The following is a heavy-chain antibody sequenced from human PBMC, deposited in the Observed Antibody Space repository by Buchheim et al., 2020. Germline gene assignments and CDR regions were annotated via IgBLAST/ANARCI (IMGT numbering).Heavy chain of an antibody. D-gene: IGHD5-24*01. J-gene: IGHJ4*02. CDR3: ARAVEMATILNFDY. CDR2: IYYSGST. CDR1: GGSISSYY. Sequence: QVQLQESGPGLVKPSETLSLTCTVSGGSISSYYWSWIRQPPGKGLEWIGYIYYSGSTNYNPSLKSRVTISVDTSKNQFSLKLSSVTAADTAVYYCARAVEMATILNFDYWGQGT. V-gene: IGHV4-59*01.